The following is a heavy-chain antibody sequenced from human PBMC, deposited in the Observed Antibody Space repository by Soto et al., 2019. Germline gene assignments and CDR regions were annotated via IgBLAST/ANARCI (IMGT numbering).Heavy chain of an antibody. CDR1: GFTFSSYA. D-gene: IGHD4-17*01. J-gene: IGHJ2*01. CDR2: ISGSGGST. CDR3: AKRTVGWYFDL. Sequence: EVQLLESGGGLVQPGGSLRLSCAASGFTFSSYAMSWVRQAPGKGLEWVSAISGSGGSTYYADSVKGRFTIASDNSKNTLYLQMNSLRAEVTAVYYCAKRTVGWYFDLWGRGTLVTVSS. V-gene: IGHV3-23*01.